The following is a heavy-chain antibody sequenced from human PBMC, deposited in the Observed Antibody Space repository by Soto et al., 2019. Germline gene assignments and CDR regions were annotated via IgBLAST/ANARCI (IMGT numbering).Heavy chain of an antibody. V-gene: IGHV3-66*01. CDR1: GFTVSSNY. CDR3: ASSLTYATFDY. Sequence: GGSLRLSCAASGFTVSSNYMSWVRQAPGKGLEWVSILYSGGRTFYPDSVKGRFTISRDNSKNTLYLQMNSLRGEDTAVYYCASSLTYATFDYWGQGTLVTVSS. CDR2: LYSGGRT. J-gene: IGHJ4*02. D-gene: IGHD2-2*01.